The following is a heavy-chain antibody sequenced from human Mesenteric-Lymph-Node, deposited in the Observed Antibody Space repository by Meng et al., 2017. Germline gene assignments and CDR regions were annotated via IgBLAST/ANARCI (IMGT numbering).Heavy chain of an antibody. J-gene: IGHJ4*02. CDR3: ARGSVGYYYG. Sequence: QGHLQDAGPGLVKPSETLSLTCTVSGGSSSSYYWSWIRQPPGKGLEWIGYIYYSGSTNYNPSLKSRVSISLDTSKSQFSLRLSSVTAADTAVYYCARGSVGYYYGWGQGTLVTVSS. CDR2: IYYSGST. V-gene: IGHV4-59*01. CDR1: GGSSSSYY. D-gene: IGHD3-22*01.